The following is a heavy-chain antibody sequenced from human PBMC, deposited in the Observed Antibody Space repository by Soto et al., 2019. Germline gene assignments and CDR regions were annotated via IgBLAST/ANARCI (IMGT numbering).Heavy chain of an antibody. CDR3: VKDGLTSIFGLVYDGAAI. D-gene: IGHD3-3*01. CDR2: ITWNSGSI. CDR1: GFRLVVIA. J-gene: IGHJ3*02. V-gene: IGHV3-9*01. Sequence: EVQLVESGGDLVQPGRSLSPSWEASGFRLVVIALNGVGKVQGRGLGWVSVITWNSGSIGYADFVKGRFTISRDNAKNSLYLQMNGLRAEDTALYYCVKDGLTSIFGLVYDGAAIWGRGTMVTVSS.